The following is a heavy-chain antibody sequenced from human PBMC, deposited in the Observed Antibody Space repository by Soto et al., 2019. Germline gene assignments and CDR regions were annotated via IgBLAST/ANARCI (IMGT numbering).Heavy chain of an antibody. V-gene: IGHV2-5*01. D-gene: IGHD3-22*01. CDR2: IYWNDDK. Sequence: SGPTLVNPTQTLTLTCTFSGFSLSTSGVGVGWIRQPPGKALEWLALIYWNDDKRYSPSLKSRLTITKDTSKNQVVLTMTNMDPVDTATYYCAHASYYYDSSGPDYWGQGTLVTSPQ. CDR1: GFSLSTSGVG. J-gene: IGHJ4*02. CDR3: AHASYYYDSSGPDY.